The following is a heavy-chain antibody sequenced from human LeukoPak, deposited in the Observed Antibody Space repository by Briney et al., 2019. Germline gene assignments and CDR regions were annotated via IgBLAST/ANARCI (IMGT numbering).Heavy chain of an antibody. D-gene: IGHD3-16*01. V-gene: IGHV3-9*01. Sequence: GGSLRLSCAASGFTFDDYAMHWVRQAPGKGLEWVSGISWNSGSIGYVDSVKGRFTISRDNAKNSLYLQMNSLRAEDTALYYCAKGLRGSRHFDYWGQGTLVTVSS. CDR3: AKGLRGSRHFDY. CDR1: GFTFDDYA. CDR2: ISWNSGSI. J-gene: IGHJ4*02.